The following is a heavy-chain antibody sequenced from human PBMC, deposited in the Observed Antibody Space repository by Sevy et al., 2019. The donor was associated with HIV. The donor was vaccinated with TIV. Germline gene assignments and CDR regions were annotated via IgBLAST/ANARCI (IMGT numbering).Heavy chain of an antibody. Sequence: GESLKISCAASGFTFSSYEMNWVRQAPGKGLEWVSYISSSGSTIYYADSVKGRFTISRDNAKNSLYLQMNSLRAEDTAVYYCARERHVLLWFGELSHWCQGTLVTVSS. J-gene: IGHJ4*02. CDR2: ISSSGSTI. D-gene: IGHD3-10*01. CDR3: ARERHVLLWFGELSH. V-gene: IGHV3-48*03. CDR1: GFTFSSYE.